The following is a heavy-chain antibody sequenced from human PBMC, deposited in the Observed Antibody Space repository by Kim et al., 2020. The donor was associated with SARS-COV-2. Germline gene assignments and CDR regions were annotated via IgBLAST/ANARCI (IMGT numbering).Heavy chain of an antibody. V-gene: IGHV1-46*01. CDR2: INPSGGST. CDR3: ARVRGTVVTKWNAFDI. CDR1: GYTFTSYY. Sequence: ASVKVSCKASGYTFTSYYMHWVRQAPGQGLEWMGIINPSGGSTSYAQKFQGRVTMTRDTSTSTVYMELSSLRSEDTAVYYCARVRGTVVTKWNAFDIWGQGTMVTVSS. J-gene: IGHJ3*02. D-gene: IGHD2-21*02.